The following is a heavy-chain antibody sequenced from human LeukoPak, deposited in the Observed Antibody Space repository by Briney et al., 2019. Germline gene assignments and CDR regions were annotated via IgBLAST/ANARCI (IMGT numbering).Heavy chain of an antibody. J-gene: IGHJ4*02. V-gene: IGHV3-30*18. Sequence: PGRSLRLSCAASGFTFSSYGMHWVRQAPGKGLEWVAVISYDGSNKYYADSVKGRFTISRDNSKNTLYLQMNSLRAEDTAVYYCAKDSGSRYSYGIDCWGQGTLVTVSS. CDR1: GFTFSSYG. D-gene: IGHD5-18*01. CDR3: AKDSGSRYSYGIDC. CDR2: ISYDGSNK.